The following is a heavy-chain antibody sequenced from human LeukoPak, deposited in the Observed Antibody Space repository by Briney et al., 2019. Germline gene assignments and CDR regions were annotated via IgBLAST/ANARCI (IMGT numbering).Heavy chain of an antibody. CDR3: ASPRKYSSGWYDY. Sequence: GESLKISCKGSRYSFTSYWIGWVRQMPGKGLEWMGIIYPGDSDTRYSPSFQGQVTISADKSISTAYLQWSSLKASDTAMYYCASPRKYSSGWYDYWGQGTLVTVSS. CDR2: IYPGDSDT. D-gene: IGHD6-19*01. J-gene: IGHJ4*02. V-gene: IGHV5-51*01. CDR1: RYSFTSYW.